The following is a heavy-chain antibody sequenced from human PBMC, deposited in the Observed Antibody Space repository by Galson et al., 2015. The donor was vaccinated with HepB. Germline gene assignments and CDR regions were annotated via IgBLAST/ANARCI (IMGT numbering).Heavy chain of an antibody. Sequence: SLRLSCAASGFTLGSSAMSWVRQAPGKGLEWVSTIGSGGDTTYYADSVKGRFTISRDNSKNTLYLQMNSLRAEDTALYYCAKPSGRYRNNYFDYWGQGILVTVSS. CDR3: AKPSGRYRNNYFDY. D-gene: IGHD1-26*01. CDR2: IGSGGDTT. V-gene: IGHV3-23*01. CDR1: GFTLGSSA. J-gene: IGHJ4*02.